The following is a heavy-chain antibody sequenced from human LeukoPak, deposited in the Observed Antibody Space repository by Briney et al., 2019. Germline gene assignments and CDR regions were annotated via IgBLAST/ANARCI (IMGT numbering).Heavy chain of an antibody. CDR3: ATWAFYHSLDV. Sequence: GGSLRLSCAASGFTFEAYAMHWVRQAPGKGLEWVSLIDKDGAETYYADSVRGRFAISRDNSKNSLYLQMNSLRGDDTALYYCATWAFYHSLDVWGQGTTVTVSS. CDR1: GFTFEAYA. V-gene: IGHV3-43*02. J-gene: IGHJ6*02. D-gene: IGHD1-26*01. CDR2: IDKDGAET.